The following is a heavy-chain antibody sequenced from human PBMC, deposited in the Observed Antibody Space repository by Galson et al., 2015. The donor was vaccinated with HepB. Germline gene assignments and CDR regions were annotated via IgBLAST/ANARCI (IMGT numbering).Heavy chain of an antibody. CDR1: TFIFSTYS. CDR2: ITSGSDYI. V-gene: IGHV3-21*01. CDR3: ARTGSSTTILRNSWFDP. D-gene: IGHD2-2*01. J-gene: IGHJ5*02. Sequence: SLRLSCAASTFIFSTYSMNWVRQAPGKGLEWVSTITSGSDYIYYADSVKGRFTISRDNAKNSLFLQMNSLRVEDAAVYYCARTGSSTTILRNSWFDPWGQGILVTVSS.